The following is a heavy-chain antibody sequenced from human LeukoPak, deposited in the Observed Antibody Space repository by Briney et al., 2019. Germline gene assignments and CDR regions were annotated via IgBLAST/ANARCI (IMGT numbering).Heavy chain of an antibody. V-gene: IGHV4-39*07. CDR3: ARQDYYDSSGYFDY. Sequence: SETLSLTCTVSGGSISSSSYYWGWIRQPPGKGLEWIGSIYYSGSTYYNPSLKRRVTISVDTSKNQFSLKLSSVTAADTAVYYCARQDYYDSSGYFDYWGQGTLVTVSS. CDR1: GGSISSSSYY. CDR2: IYYSGST. J-gene: IGHJ4*02. D-gene: IGHD3-22*01.